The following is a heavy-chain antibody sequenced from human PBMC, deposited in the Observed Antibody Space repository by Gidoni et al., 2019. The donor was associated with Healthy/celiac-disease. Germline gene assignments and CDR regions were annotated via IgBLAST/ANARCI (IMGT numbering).Heavy chain of an antibody. J-gene: IGHJ4*02. D-gene: IGHD3-10*01. V-gene: IGHV4-34*01. CDR2: INHSGST. CDR3: ARGGASMVRGVISDY. Sequence: HVPLQQWGAGLLKPSETLSLTCAVYGGSFSCYYWSWIRQPPGKGLEWIGEINHSGSTNYNPSLKSRVNISVDTSKNQFSLKLSSVTAADTAVYYCARGGASMVRGVISDYWCQGTLVTVSS. CDR1: GGSFSCYY.